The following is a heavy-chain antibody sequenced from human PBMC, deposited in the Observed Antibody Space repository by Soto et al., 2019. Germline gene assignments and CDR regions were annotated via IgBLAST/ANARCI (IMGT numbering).Heavy chain of an antibody. V-gene: IGHV4-34*01. CDR2: INHSGST. J-gene: IGHJ4*02. CDR3: ARRDGYNRDFDY. Sequence: PSETLSLTCAVYGGSFIGYYWSWIRQPPGKGLEWIGEINHSGSTNYNPSLKGRVTISVDTSKNQFSLKLSSVTAADTAVYYCARRDGYNRDFDYWGQGTLVTVSS. CDR1: GGSFIGYY. D-gene: IGHD5-12*01.